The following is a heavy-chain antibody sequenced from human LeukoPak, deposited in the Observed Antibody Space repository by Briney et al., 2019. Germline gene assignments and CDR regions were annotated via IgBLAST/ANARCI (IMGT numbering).Heavy chain of an antibody. D-gene: IGHD3-3*01. V-gene: IGHV3-48*02. J-gene: IGHJ3*02. CDR3: ARAQTLFWEFDGFDI. CDR1: GFNFSSYW. CDR2: MTVTNKI. Sequence: GGSLRLSCAAAGFNFSSYWMTWVRQAPGKGLEWIATMTVTNKIYYADSVKGRFTISRDNAENSVYLQMNSLRDEDTAVYSCARAQTLFWEFDGFDIWGRGTKVTVSS.